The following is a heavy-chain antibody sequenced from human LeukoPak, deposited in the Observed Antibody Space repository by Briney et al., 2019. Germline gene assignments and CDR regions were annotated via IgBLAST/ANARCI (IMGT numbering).Heavy chain of an antibody. J-gene: IGHJ3*02. CDR3: ARDPTTVTKGLDI. CDR1: GVSISSHY. D-gene: IGHD4-17*01. V-gene: IGHV4-59*11. Sequence: SETLSLTCTVSGVSISSHYWTWIRQSPGRGLEWIGYISYSGSTNYNPSLKSRVTLSVDTSKNQFSLKLSSVTAADTAVYFCARDPTTVTKGLDIWGQGTTVTVSS. CDR2: ISYSGST.